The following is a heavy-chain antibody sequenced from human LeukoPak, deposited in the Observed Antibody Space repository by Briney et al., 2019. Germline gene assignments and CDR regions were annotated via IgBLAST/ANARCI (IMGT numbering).Heavy chain of an antibody. J-gene: IGHJ4*02. CDR1: GFTFSSYA. CDR3: ARHLSGVTGYTYGRGIDY. Sequence: GGSLRLSCAASGFTFSSYAMHWVRQAPGKGLEWVAVISYDGSNKYYADSVKGRFTISRDNSRNTLYLQMNSLRAEDTAVYYCARHLSGVTGYTYGRGIDYWGQGTLVTVSS. CDR2: ISYDGSNK. D-gene: IGHD5-18*01. V-gene: IGHV3-30*04.